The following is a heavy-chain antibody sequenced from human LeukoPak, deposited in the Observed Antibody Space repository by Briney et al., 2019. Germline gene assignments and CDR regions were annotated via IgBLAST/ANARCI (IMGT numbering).Heavy chain of an antibody. CDR3: ARGRSSTYYGSGKPFDY. Sequence: SETLSLTCTVSGGSISNGDYYWGWIRQPPGKGLEWIGSIYYSGSTYYNPSLKSRVTISVDTSKNQFSLKLSSVTAADTAVYYCARGRSSTYYGSGKPFDYWGQGTLVTVSS. D-gene: IGHD3-10*01. CDR1: GGSISNGDYY. J-gene: IGHJ4*02. V-gene: IGHV4-39*07. CDR2: IYYSGST.